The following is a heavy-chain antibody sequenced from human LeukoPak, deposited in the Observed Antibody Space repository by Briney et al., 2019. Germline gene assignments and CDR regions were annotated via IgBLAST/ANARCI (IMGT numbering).Heavy chain of an antibody. Sequence: KASETLSLTCTVSGGSISSGGYYWSWIRQHPGKGLEWIGHIYYTGSTYYNLSLKSRVTISSGTSKNQFSLKLSSVTAADTAVYYCARDNEWLDYWGQGNLVIVSS. J-gene: IGHJ4*02. V-gene: IGHV4-31*03. CDR2: IYYTGST. D-gene: IGHD6-19*01. CDR1: GGSISSGGYY. CDR3: ARDNEWLDY.